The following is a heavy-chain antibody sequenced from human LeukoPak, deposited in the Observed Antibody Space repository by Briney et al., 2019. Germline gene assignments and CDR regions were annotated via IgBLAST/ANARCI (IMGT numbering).Heavy chain of an antibody. CDR2: IYSGGST. J-gene: IGHJ4*02. Sequence: GRSLRLSCAASGLTVSSNYMSWVRQAPGKGLEWVSVIYSGGSTYYADSVKGRFTTSRDNSKNTLYLQMNSLRAEDTAVYYCAKRGYSYALDYWGQGTLVTVSS. CDR3: AKRGYSYALDY. V-gene: IGHV3-53*01. D-gene: IGHD5-18*01. CDR1: GLTVSSNY.